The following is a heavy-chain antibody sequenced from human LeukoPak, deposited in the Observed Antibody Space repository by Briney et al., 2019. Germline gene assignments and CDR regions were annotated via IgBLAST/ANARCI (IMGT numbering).Heavy chain of an antibody. J-gene: IGHJ4*02. D-gene: IGHD3-10*01. V-gene: IGHV3-21*01. CDR3: ARDRYYYGSRGYFDY. CDR2: ISSSNSYI. CDR1: GFTFSSYT. Sequence: GGSLRLSCAASGFTFSSYTMNWVRQALGRGLEWVSSISSSNSYIYYADSVKGRFTISRDNAKNSLYLQMNSLRAEDTAVYYCARDRYYYGSRGYFDYWGQGTLVTVSS.